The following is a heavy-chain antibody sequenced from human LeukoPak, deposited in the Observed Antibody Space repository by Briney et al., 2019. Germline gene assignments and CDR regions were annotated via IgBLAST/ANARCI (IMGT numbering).Heavy chain of an antibody. CDR1: GFTFDDYG. CDR2: INWNGGST. CDR3: VRERGYSYGPEDFDY. D-gene: IGHD5-18*01. V-gene: IGHV3-20*04. J-gene: IGHJ4*02. Sequence: GGSLRLSCAASGFTFDDYGMSWVRQAPGKGLEWVSGINWNGGSTGYADSVRGRFAISRDNAKNSLFLQMNSLRAEDTALYYCVRERGYSYGPEDFDYWGQGTLVTVSS.